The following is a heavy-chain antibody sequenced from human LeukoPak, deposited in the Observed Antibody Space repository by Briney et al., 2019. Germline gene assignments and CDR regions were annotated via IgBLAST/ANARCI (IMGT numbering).Heavy chain of an antibody. CDR1: GGSISSYY. CDR2: IHTSGST. CDR3: ARDKYYYDSSGSIRFDY. V-gene: IGHV4-4*07. D-gene: IGHD3-22*01. J-gene: IGHJ4*02. Sequence: SETLSLTCNVSGGSISSYYWSWIRQPAGKGLEWIGRIHTSGSTNYNPSLKSRVTMSVDTSKNQFSLKLSSVTAADTAVYYCARDKYYYDSSGSIRFDYWGQGTLVTVSS.